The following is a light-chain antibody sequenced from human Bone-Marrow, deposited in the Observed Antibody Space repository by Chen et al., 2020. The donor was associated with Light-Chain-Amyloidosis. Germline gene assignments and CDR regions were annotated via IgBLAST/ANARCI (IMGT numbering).Light chain of an antibody. CDR2: DDS. CDR1: NTGSTS. J-gene: IGLJ3*02. Sequence: SYVLTQPSSVSVAPGQTATIACGGNNTGSTSVHWYQQTPGQAPLLVVYDDSDRPSGIPERLSGSNSVNAATRTISRVEAREEADYYCHVRDRSRDRPVFGGGTKLTVL. CDR3: HVRDRSRDRPV. V-gene: IGLV3-21*02.